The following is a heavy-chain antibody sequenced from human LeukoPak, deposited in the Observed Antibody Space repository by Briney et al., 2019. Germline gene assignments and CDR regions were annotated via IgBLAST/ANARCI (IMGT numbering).Heavy chain of an antibody. Sequence: PSETLSLTCTVSGGSISSSSYYWGWIRPPPGKGLEWIGSIYYSGSTYYNPSLKSRVTISVDTSKNQFSLKLSCVTAADTAVYYCARNAPVTIFGVVINWGQGTLVTVSS. J-gene: IGHJ4*02. CDR3: ARNAPVTIFGVVIN. CDR2: IYYSGST. CDR1: GGSISSSSYY. V-gene: IGHV4-39*07. D-gene: IGHD3-3*01.